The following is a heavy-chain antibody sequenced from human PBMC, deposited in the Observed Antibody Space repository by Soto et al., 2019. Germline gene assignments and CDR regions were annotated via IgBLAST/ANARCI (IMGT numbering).Heavy chain of an antibody. CDR2: INPTTGAT. V-gene: IGHV1-2*02. D-gene: IGHD6-19*01. CDR3: AKGDSSWVSWFDP. J-gene: IGHJ5*02. Sequence: RREPREGGVGWGGINPTTGATRYAQKLQGRVTMTRDTSMRTAYLEVRSLRPDDTAVYYGAKGDSSWVSWFDPWGQGTLVTVSS.